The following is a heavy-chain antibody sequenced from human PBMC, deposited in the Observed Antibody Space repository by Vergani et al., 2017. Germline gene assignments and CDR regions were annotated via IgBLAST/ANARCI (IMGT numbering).Heavy chain of an antibody. D-gene: IGHD6-25*01. V-gene: IGHV4-31*11. CDR3: ARVDTQVPATSHFYYMDV. Sequence: QVQLQESGPGVVKPSQTLSLTCAVSGGPISSGDHCWTWIRQRPGKGLEWMGYIFYSGTTYDNPSLRSRLTISVDTSQNQFSLKLRSVTAADTAVYYCARVDTQVPATSHFYYMDVWGKGTTVVVSS. CDR1: GGPISSGDHC. CDR2: IFYSGTT. J-gene: IGHJ6*03.